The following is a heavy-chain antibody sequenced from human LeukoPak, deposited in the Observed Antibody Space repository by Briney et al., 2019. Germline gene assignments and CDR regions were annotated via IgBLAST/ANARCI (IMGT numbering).Heavy chain of an antibody. Sequence: PGGTLRLSCAASGFTLSTYAMSWVRQAPGKGLEWVSGISGSGGSTYYADSVKGRFTISRDNSKNTLYLQMNSLRAEDTAVYYCAKSGYNRFDYWGQGTLVTVSS. J-gene: IGHJ4*02. CDR1: GFTLSTYA. CDR2: ISGSGGST. CDR3: AKSGYNRFDY. V-gene: IGHV3-23*01. D-gene: IGHD5-24*01.